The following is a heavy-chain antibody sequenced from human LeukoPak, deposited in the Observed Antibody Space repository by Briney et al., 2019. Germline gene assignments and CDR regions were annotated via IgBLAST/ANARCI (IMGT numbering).Heavy chain of an antibody. V-gene: IGHV3-23*01. CDR2: ISNSGGRT. Sequence: PGGSLRLSCAASGFTFSSYWMSWVRQAPGKGLEWVSTISNSGGRTYYADSVQGRFTISRDTSKNTLYLQMNSLRAEDTAIYYCAKPWGNDYNSYFDYWGQGTLVTVSS. CDR3: AKPWGNDYNSYFDY. CDR1: GFTFSSYW. D-gene: IGHD4-11*01. J-gene: IGHJ4*02.